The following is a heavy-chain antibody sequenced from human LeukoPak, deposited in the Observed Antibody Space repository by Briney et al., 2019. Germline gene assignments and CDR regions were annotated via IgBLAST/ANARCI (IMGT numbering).Heavy chain of an antibody. CDR2: ISAYNGNT. CDR3: ARSSAYCSGTSCSETNWFDP. J-gene: IGHJ5*02. CDR1: GYTFTSYG. V-gene: IGHV1-18*01. Sequence: GASVKVSCKASGYTFTSYGISWVRQAPGQGLEWMGWISAYNGNTNYAQKLQGRVTITTDTSTSTADMELRSLRSDDTAVYYCARSSAYCSGTSCSETNWFDPWGQGTLVTVSS. D-gene: IGHD2-2*01.